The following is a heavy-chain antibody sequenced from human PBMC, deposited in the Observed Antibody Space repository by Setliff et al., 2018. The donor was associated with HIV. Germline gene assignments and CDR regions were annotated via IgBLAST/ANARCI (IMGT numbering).Heavy chain of an antibody. CDR1: GGTFSSYA. V-gene: IGHV1-69*05. CDR3: ARGGSGAYYERNFDY. Sequence: SVKVSCKASGGTFSSYAISWVRQAPGQGLEWMGGIIPIFGTANYAQKFQGRVTITTDESTSTAYMELSSLRSEDTAVFYCARGGSGAYYERNFDYWGQGTLVTVSS. J-gene: IGHJ4*02. CDR2: IIPIFGTA. D-gene: IGHD1-26*01.